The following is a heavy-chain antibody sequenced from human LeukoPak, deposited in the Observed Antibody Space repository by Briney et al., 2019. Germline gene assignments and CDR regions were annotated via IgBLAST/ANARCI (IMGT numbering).Heavy chain of an antibody. J-gene: IGHJ4*02. CDR1: GFTFSSYW. CDR2: INSDGSST. D-gene: IGHD2-2*01. V-gene: IGHV3-74*01. CDR3: ARGHIVVVPAAMTDY. Sequence: GGSLRLSCAASGFTFSSYWMHWVRQAPGKGLVWVSRINSDGSSTSYADSVKGRFTISRDNAKNTLCLQMNSLRAEDTAVYYCARGHIVVVPAAMTDYWGQGTLVTVSS.